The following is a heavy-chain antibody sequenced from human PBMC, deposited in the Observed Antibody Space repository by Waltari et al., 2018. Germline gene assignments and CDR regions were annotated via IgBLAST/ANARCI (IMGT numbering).Heavy chain of an antibody. V-gene: IGHV1-8*03. D-gene: IGHD6-6*01. CDR2: MNPNSGNT. Sequence: QVQLVQSGAEVKTPGASVKVSCKASGYTFTSYDINRVRQATGQGLEWMGWMNPNSGNTGYAQKFQGRVTITRNTSISTAYMELSSLRSEDTAVYYCARRKIAARPGWFDPWGQGTLVTVSS. CDR3: ARRKIAARPGWFDP. CDR1: GYTFTSYD. J-gene: IGHJ5*02.